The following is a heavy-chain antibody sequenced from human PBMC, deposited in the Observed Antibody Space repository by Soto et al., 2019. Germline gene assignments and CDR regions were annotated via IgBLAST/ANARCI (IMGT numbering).Heavy chain of an antibody. CDR1: GYTFTGHY. CDR3: ARDLCPLGSGSPRPTYGLDV. J-gene: IGHJ6*02. CDR2: LKSDNGGT. Sequence: QVQLAQSGAEVKPPGASVKVSCEASGYTFTGHYIHWVRQVSGIRLEYLGWLKSDNGGTYYAPKFQGRVTFTRDTSTATAYMELNGLRSDDTAVYFCARDLCPLGSGSPRPTYGLDVWGQGTTVTVSS. V-gene: IGHV1-2*02. D-gene: IGHD3-10*01.